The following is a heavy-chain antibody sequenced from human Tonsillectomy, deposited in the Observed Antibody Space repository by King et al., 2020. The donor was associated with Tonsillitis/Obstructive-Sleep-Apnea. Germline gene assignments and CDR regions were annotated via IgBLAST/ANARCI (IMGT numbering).Heavy chain of an antibody. V-gene: IGHV3-30*04. CDR2: ISYDGSNK. D-gene: IGHD3-22*01. CDR1: GFTFSSYA. J-gene: IGHJ4*02. CDR3: ARDPLYYDTSGYYPYFDY. Sequence: QLVQSGGGVVQPGRSLRLSCAASGFTFSSYAMHWVRQAPGKGLEWVAVISYDGSNKYFADSVKGRFTFSRDNSKNTLYLQINILRAEDTAVYYCARDPLYYDTSGYYPYFDYWGQGTLVTVSS.